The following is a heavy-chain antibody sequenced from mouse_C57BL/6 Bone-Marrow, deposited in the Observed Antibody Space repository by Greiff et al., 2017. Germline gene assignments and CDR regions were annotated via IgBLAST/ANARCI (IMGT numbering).Heavy chain of an antibody. CDR3: ERQRYSNYLAWFAY. D-gene: IGHD2-5*01. Sequence: VHVKQSGAELVRPGSSVKMSCKTSGYTFTSYGINWVKQRPGQGLEWIGYIHIGNGYTEYNEKFKGKATLTLDTSSSTVYLQLSSLTSEDSAIYVYERQRYSNYLAWFAYWGQGTLVTVSA. CDR1: GYTFTSYG. V-gene: IGHV1-58*01. CDR2: IHIGNGYT. J-gene: IGHJ3*01.